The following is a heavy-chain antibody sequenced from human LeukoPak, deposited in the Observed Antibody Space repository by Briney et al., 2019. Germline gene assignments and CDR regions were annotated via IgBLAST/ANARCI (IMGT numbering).Heavy chain of an antibody. V-gene: IGHV3-23*01. D-gene: IGHD3-16*01. CDR3: VRAYPVSDY. Sequence: PGGSLRLSCAASGFTFSSYAMSWVRQAPGKGLEWVSTISGSGGTTYYADSVKGRFTISRDNSKNTLYLQMNSLRAEGTAVYYCVRAYPVSDYWGQGTLVTVSS. CDR2: ISGSGGTT. CDR1: GFTFSSYA. J-gene: IGHJ4*02.